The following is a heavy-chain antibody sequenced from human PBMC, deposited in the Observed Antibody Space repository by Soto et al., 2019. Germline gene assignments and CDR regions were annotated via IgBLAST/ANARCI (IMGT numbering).Heavy chain of an antibody. J-gene: IGHJ5*02. Sequence: SVKVSCKASGGTFSSYAISWVRQAPGQGLEWMGGIIPIFGTANYAQKFQGRVTITADESTSTAYMELCSLRSEDTAVYYCARRNPPYYDFWCGYKEDGWFDPWGQGTLVTVSS. CDR3: ARRNPPYYDFWCGYKEDGWFDP. V-gene: IGHV1-69*13. D-gene: IGHD3-3*01. CDR1: GGTFSSYA. CDR2: IIPIFGTA.